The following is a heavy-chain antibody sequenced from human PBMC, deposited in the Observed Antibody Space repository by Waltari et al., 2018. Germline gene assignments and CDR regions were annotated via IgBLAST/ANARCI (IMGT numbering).Heavy chain of an antibody. V-gene: IGHV4-59*01. Sequence: QVQLQESGPGLVKPSETLSLTCTVSGGSISSYYWSWIRPPPGKGLEWIGYIYYSGSTNYNPSLKSRVTISVDTSKNQFSLKLSSVTAADTAVYYCARLYYYDSSGYPNFYYFDYWGQGTLVTVSS. CDR2: IYYSGST. J-gene: IGHJ4*02. CDR1: GGSISSYY. CDR3: ARLYYYDSSGYPNFYYFDY. D-gene: IGHD3-22*01.